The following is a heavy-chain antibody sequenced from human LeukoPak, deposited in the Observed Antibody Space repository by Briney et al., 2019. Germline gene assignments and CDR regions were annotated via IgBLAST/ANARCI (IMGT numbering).Heavy chain of an antibody. Sequence: SETLSLTCTVSGGSISSYYWSWIRQPAGKGLEWIGRIYTSGSTNYNPSLKSRVTMSVDTSKIQFSLKLSSVTAADTAVYYCARTIPRYYYDSSGYNYNWFDPWGQGTLVTVSS. V-gene: IGHV4-4*07. CDR2: IYTSGST. J-gene: IGHJ5*02. CDR1: GGSISSYY. D-gene: IGHD3-22*01. CDR3: ARTIPRYYYDSSGYNYNWFDP.